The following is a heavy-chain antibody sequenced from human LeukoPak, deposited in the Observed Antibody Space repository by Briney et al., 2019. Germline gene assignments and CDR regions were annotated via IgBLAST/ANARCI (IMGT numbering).Heavy chain of an antibody. Sequence: GGSLRLSCAASGFTFSDYYMSWIRQAPGKGLEWVSAISAGGDKTFYADSVKGRFTISRDNSRNTLFLQMNSLRAEDTAIYYCAKEIIVLSAYFDYWGQGTLVTVSS. CDR1: GFTFSDYY. D-gene: IGHD2/OR15-2a*01. J-gene: IGHJ4*02. CDR2: ISAGGDKT. V-gene: IGHV3-23*01. CDR3: AKEIIVLSAYFDY.